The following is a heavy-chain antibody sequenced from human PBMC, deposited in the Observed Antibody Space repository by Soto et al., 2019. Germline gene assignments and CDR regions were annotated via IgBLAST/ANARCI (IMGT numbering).Heavy chain of an antibody. D-gene: IGHD6-13*01. CDR3: ARVGRQQLVYYFDY. V-gene: IGHV3-7*03. J-gene: IGHJ4*02. CDR1: GFTFSSYW. CDR2: IKQDGSEK. Sequence: RGGSLRLSCAASGFTFSSYWMSWVRQAPGKGLEWVANIKQDGSEKYYVDSVKGRFTISRDNAKNSLYLQMNSLRAEDTAVYYCARVGRQQLVYYFDYWGQGTLVTVSS.